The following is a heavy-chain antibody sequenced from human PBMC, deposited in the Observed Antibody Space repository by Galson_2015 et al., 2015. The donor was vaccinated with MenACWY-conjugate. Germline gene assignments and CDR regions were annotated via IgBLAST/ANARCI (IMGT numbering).Heavy chain of an antibody. J-gene: IGHJ6*02. CDR1: GYIFTTYW. V-gene: IGHV5-51*01. Sequence: QSGAEVKKPGESLKISCKASGYIFTTYWIAWVRQMPGKGLEWMGLISPGDSNTRYSPSFQGQVTISADESISTAFLQWSSLKASGTAMYYCARPPPGGRGIDVWGRGAPVTVSS. CDR2: ISPGDSNT. CDR3: ARPPPGGRGIDV. D-gene: IGHD3-16*01.